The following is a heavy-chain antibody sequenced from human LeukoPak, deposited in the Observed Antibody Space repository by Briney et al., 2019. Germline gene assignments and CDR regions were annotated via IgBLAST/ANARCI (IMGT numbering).Heavy chain of an antibody. CDR1: GFTFSSYG. CDR2: ISGSSGST. Sequence: PGGSLRLSCAASGFTFSSYGMSWVRQAPGKGLEWVSAISGSSGSTYYADSVKGRFTISRDNSKNTLYLQMNSLRAEDTAVYYCAKDLWSSSSGVSFDYWGQGTLVTVSS. V-gene: IGHV3-23*01. J-gene: IGHJ4*02. D-gene: IGHD6-6*01. CDR3: AKDLWSSSSGVSFDY.